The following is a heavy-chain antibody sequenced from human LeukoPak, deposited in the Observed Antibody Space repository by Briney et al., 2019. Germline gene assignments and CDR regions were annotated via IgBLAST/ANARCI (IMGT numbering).Heavy chain of an antibody. J-gene: IGHJ4*02. Sequence: PGRSLRLSCAASGFTFSSYAMHWVRQAPGKWLEWVAVISYDGSNKYYADSVKGRFTISRDNSKNTLYLQMNSLRAEDTAVYYCAGDKADSPDYWGQGTLVTVSS. D-gene: IGHD2-15*01. CDR3: AGDKADSPDY. CDR2: ISYDGSNK. V-gene: IGHV3-30-3*01. CDR1: GFTFSSYA.